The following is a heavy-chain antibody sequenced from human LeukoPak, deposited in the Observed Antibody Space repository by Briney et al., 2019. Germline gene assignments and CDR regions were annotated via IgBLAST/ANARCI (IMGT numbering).Heavy chain of an antibody. CDR3: ARVTTSSWFEGYFDY. J-gene: IGHJ4*02. CDR1: GYSISSGYY. D-gene: IGHD6-13*01. Sequence: PSETLSLTCTVSGYSISSGYYWGWIRQPPGKGLEWIGNFYHGGSTYYNPSLKSRVTMSGDTSKNQFSLNLSSVTAADTAVYHCARVTTSSWFEGYFDYWGQGTLVTVSS. V-gene: IGHV4-38-2*02. CDR2: FYHGGST.